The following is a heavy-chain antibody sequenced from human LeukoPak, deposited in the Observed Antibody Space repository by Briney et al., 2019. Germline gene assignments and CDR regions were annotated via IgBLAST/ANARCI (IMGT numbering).Heavy chain of an antibody. V-gene: IGHV3-33*01. Sequence: PLGALRLSCAVSGVSFSSDGMHWGCHAPHKGLGWRSVIWYDGSSKYYADSVKGRFTISRDNSKKTLYLQMNSLRAEDTAVYYCARDYCGGDCYVDYWGQGTLVTVSS. J-gene: IGHJ4*02. CDR3: ARDYCGGDCYVDY. CDR2: IWYDGSSK. D-gene: IGHD2-21*02. CDR1: GVSFSSDG.